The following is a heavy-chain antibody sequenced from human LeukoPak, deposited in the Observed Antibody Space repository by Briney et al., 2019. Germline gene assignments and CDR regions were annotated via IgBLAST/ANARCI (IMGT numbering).Heavy chain of an antibody. CDR3: ARENGDYYYYGMDV. J-gene: IGHJ6*02. CDR1: GFTVSSNY. V-gene: IGHV4-34*01. D-gene: IGHD4-17*01. CDR2: INHSGST. Sequence: NPGGSLRLSCAVSGFTVSSNYMSWIRQPPGKGLEWIGEINHSGSTNYNPSLKSRVTISVDTSKNQFSLKLSSVTAADTAVYYCARENGDYYYYGMDVWGQGTTVTVSS.